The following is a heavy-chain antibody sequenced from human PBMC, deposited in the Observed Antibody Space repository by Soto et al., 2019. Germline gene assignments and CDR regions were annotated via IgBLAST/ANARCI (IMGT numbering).Heavy chain of an antibody. D-gene: IGHD5-12*01. CDR3: AKRAGYDVDY. V-gene: IGHV3-23*01. CDR1: GFTFSSHA. CDR2: ISASGDET. J-gene: IGHJ4*02. Sequence: EVQLLESGRGLVQPGGSLRLSCAASGFTFSSHAMIWVRQAPGKGLEWVSSISASGDETYYTDSVKGRFTVSRDNSQNTLYLQMNSLRVEDTAVYYCAKRAGYDVDYWGQGTLVTVSS.